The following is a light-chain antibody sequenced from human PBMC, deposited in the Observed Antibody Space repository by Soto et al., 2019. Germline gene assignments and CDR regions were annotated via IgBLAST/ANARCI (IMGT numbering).Light chain of an antibody. J-gene: IGKJ5*01. CDR2: GAF. CDR3: QQRNIWPPVT. CDR1: PSVTNF. V-gene: IGKV3-11*01. Sequence: EIXLTQSPATLSLSPGERATLSCRASPSVTNFLAWYQQKPGQAPRLLIYGAFNRATGIPARFSGSGSGTDFTLTISSLEPEDSAIYYCQQRNIWPPVTFGQGTRLEIK.